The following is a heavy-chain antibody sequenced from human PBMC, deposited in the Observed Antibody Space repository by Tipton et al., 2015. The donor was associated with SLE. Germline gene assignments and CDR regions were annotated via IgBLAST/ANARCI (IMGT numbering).Heavy chain of an antibody. V-gene: IGHV3-9*01. J-gene: IGHJ4*02. D-gene: IGHD5-12*01. Sequence: SLRLSCATSGFSFNDYGMHWVRQGPGKGLEWVSGIDRNSGIISYADSVKGRFTISRDNAKKSLHLQMNSLRAEDTAVYYCARGGVGGYDYFDYWGQGILVTVSS. CDR2: IDRNSGII. CDR3: ARGGVGGYDYFDY. CDR1: GFSFNDYG.